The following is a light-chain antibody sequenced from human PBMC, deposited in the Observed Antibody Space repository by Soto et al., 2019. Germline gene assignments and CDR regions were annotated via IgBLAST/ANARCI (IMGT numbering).Light chain of an antibody. CDR2: ENN. CDR3: RTWDSSLRAGRV. J-gene: IGLJ3*02. V-gene: IGLV1-51*02. Sequence: QSVLTQPPSVSAAPGQKVTISCSGSSSNIGNNYVSWYQQLPGTAPKLLIYENNKRPSGIPDRFSGSKSGTSATLGITGLQTGDVADYYCRTWDSSLRAGRVFGGGSQLTVL. CDR1: SSNIGNNY.